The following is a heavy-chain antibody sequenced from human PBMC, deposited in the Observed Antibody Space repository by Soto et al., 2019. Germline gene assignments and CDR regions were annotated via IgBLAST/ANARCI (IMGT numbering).Heavy chain of an antibody. CDR1: GDSIIRSF. CDR3: ARGAGDFSGPDSFDI. V-gene: IGHV4-59*01. Sequence: QVQLQESGPRLVKSSETLSLVCSVSGDSIIRSFWGWIRQSPGKGLQYIGYISDSGVTYYDPSLKGRVTSSVDTSKNQFSLKLTSVTAADTAGYDGARGAGDFSGPDSFDIWGQGTMVTVSS. CDR2: ISDSGVT. D-gene: IGHD3-10*01. J-gene: IGHJ3*02.